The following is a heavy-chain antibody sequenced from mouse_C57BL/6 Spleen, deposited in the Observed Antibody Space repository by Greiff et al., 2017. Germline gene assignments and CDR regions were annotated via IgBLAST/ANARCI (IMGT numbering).Heavy chain of an antibody. CDR3: ARTGSSYYFDY. CDR2: INPGSGGT. CDR1: GYAFTHYL. V-gene: IGHV1-54*01. Sequence: QVQLTQSGAELVRPGTSVKVSCKASGYAFTHYLIEWVKQRPGQGLEWIGVINPGSGGTNYNEKFKGKATLTADKSSSTAYLQLSSLTSEDSAVYFCARTGSSYYFDYWGQGTTLTVSS. J-gene: IGHJ2*01. D-gene: IGHD1-1*01.